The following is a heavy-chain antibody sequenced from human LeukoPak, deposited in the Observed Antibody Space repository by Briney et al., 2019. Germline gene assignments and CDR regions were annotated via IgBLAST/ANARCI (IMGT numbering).Heavy chain of an antibody. J-gene: IGHJ4*02. CDR1: GFTFSSYS. Sequence: PGGSLRLSCAASGFTFSSYSMNWVRQAPGKGLEWVSYISSSSTIYYADSVKGRFTISRDNAKNSLYLQMNSLRDEDTAVYYCARGVLIWGAVDYWGQGTLVTVSS. CDR3: ARGVLIWGAVDY. CDR2: ISSSSTI. V-gene: IGHV3-48*02. D-gene: IGHD7-27*01.